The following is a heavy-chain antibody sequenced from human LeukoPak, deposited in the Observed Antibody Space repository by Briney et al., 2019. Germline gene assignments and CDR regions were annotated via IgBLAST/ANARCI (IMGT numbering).Heavy chain of an antibody. D-gene: IGHD5-24*01. Sequence: GRSLRLSCAASGFTFSSYAMHWVRQAPGKGLEWVAVISYDGSNKYYADSVKGRFTISRDNSKNTLYLQMNSLRAEDTAVYYCARVISEMATITPNFDYWGQGTLVTVSS. V-gene: IGHV3-30*04. CDR3: ARVISEMATITPNFDY. CDR2: ISYDGSNK. J-gene: IGHJ4*02. CDR1: GFTFSSYA.